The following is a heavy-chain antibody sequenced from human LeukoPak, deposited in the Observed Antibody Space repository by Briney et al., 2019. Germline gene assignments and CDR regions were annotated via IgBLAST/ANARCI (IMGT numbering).Heavy chain of an antibody. Sequence: GGSLRLSCAASGFTVSSNYMSWVRQAPGKGLEWVSVIYCGGSTYYADSVKGRFTISRDNSKNTLYLQMNSLRAEDTAVYYCARGPYLSITMVRGVTDLYFDYWGQGTLVTVSS. CDR3: ARGPYLSITMVRGVTDLYFDY. D-gene: IGHD3-10*01. CDR2: IYCGGST. CDR1: GFTVSSNY. J-gene: IGHJ4*02. V-gene: IGHV3-53*01.